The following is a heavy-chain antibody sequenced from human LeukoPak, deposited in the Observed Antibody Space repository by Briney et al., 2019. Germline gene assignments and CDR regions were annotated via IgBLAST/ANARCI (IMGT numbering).Heavy chain of an antibody. Sequence: SETLSLTCAVYGGSFSGYYWSWIRQPPGKGLEWIGEINHSGSTNYNPSLKSRVTTSVDTSKNQFSLKLSSVTAADTAVYYCARRGYYYGSGSYTYPAPNYYYYYGMDVWAKGPRSPSP. CDR1: GGSFSGYY. V-gene: IGHV4-34*01. D-gene: IGHD3-10*01. J-gene: IGHJ6*02. CDR2: INHSGST. CDR3: ARRGYYYGSGSYTYPAPNYYYYYGMDV.